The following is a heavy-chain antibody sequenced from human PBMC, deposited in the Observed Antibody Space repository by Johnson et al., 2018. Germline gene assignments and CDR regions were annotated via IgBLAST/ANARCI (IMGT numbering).Heavy chain of an antibody. CDR1: GFTFDDYA. J-gene: IGHJ3*02. CDR3: TRAYSGNYVEAFDI. CDR2: IRRKIYGETT. V-gene: IGHV3-49*03. Sequence: EVQLVESGGGLVQPGRSLRLSCTASGFTFDDYAVTWFRQAPGKGLEWVAFIRRKIYGETTEYAASVEGRFTISRDNSKSIAYLQMNSLKTEDTAVYFCTRAYSGNYVEAFDIWGQGTKVTVSS. D-gene: IGHD1-26*01.